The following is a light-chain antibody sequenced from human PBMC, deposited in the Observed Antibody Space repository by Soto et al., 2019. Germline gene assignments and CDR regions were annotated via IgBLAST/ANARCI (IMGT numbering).Light chain of an antibody. CDR1: QSISSW. J-gene: IGKJ2*01. CDR2: DAS. CDR3: QQYNIYPYT. V-gene: IGKV1-5*01. Sequence: DIQMTQSPSTLSASVGDRVTITCRASQSISSWLAWYQQKPRKAPKLLIYDASSLESGVPSRFSGSGSGTEFTLTISSLQPDDFAIYYCQQYNIYPYTFGQGTKLEIK.